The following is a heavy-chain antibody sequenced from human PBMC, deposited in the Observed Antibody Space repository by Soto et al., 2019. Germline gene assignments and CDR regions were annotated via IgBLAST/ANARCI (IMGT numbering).Heavy chain of an antibody. CDR2: IYYSGST. Sequence: SETLSLTCTVSGGSISSSSYYWGWIRQPPGKGLEWIGSIYYSGSTYYNPSLKSRVTISVDTSKNQFSLKLSSVTAADTAVYYCARHGSRWASNFDCWGQGTLVTVSS. CDR3: ARHGSRWASNFDC. CDR1: GGSISSSSYY. D-gene: IGHD6-13*01. J-gene: IGHJ4*02. V-gene: IGHV4-39*01.